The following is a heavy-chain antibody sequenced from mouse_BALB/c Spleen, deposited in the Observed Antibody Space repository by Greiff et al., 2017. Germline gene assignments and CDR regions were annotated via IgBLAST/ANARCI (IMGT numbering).Heavy chain of an antibody. Sequence: EVHLVESGGGLVQPGGSLRLSCATSGFTFTDYYMSWVRQPPGKALEWLGFIRNKANGYTTEYSASVKGRFTISRDNSQSILYLQMNTLRAEDSATYYCARDTGTVVAGGAMDYWGQGTSVTVSS. D-gene: IGHD1-1*01. V-gene: IGHV7-3*02. CDR1: GFTFTDYY. CDR3: ARDTGTVVAGGAMDY. J-gene: IGHJ4*01. CDR2: IRNKANGYTT.